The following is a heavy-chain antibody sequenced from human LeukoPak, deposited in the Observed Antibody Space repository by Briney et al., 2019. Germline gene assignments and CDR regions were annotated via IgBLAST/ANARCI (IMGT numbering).Heavy chain of an antibody. CDR3: ARYPLKGLPFDI. J-gene: IGHJ3*02. V-gene: IGHV4-39*07. CDR2: VFYNGAT. Sequence: ETLSLTCIVSGGSISSSIYYWAWVRQPPGKGLEWIGTVFYNGATQYSPSLRSRVTISVDRSKNQFSLKLSSVTAADTAVYYCARYPLKGLPFDIWGQGTMVTVSS. CDR1: GGSISSSIYY.